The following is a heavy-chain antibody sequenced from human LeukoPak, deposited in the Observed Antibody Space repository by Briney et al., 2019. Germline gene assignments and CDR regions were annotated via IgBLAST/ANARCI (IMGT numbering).Heavy chain of an antibody. CDR2: ISGSGGST. Sequence: QPGGSLRLSCAASGFTFNSYAMSWVRQAPGKGLEWVSAISGSGGSTYYADSVRGRFTISRDNSKNTLYLQMNSLRAEDTAVYYCAKGVSSSWYYFDYWGQGTLVTVSS. V-gene: IGHV3-23*01. D-gene: IGHD6-13*01. CDR1: GFTFNSYA. CDR3: AKGVSSSWYYFDY. J-gene: IGHJ4*02.